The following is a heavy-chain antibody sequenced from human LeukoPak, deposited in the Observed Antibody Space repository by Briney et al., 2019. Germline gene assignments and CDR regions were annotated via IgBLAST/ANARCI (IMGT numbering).Heavy chain of an antibody. CDR3: ARDSSDVLTGYYHF. CDR1: GYSFNDYY. J-gene: IGHJ4*02. D-gene: IGHD3-9*01. Sequence: ASVKVSCKTSGYSFNDYYLHWVRQAPGQGLEWMWWINPNSGRINSAPKFQGRVTLTTDTSITTAYMELTSLISGDTALYYCARDSSDVLTGYYHFWGQGTLVTVSS. CDR2: INPNSGRI. V-gene: IGHV1-2*02.